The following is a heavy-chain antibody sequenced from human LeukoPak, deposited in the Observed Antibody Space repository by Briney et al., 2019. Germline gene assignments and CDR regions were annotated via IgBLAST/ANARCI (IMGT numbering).Heavy chain of an antibody. Sequence: GGSLRLSCAASGFTFISYTMNWVRQAPGKGLEWVSSISMSSNYIYYADSVKGRFTISRDNAQNSLYLQMNSLRAEDTAVYYCASSTVVIPRLHYWAQGTLDPVST. CDR3: ASSTVVIPRLHY. D-gene: IGHD4-23*01. V-gene: IGHV3-21*01. J-gene: IGHJ4*02. CDR2: ISMSSNYI. CDR1: GFTFISYT.